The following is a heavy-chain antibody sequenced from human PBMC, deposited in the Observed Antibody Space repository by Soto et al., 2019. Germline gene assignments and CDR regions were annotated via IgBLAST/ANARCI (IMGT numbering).Heavy chain of an antibody. J-gene: IGHJ4*02. Sequence: EVQLVESGGGLVQPGGSLRLSCAASGFTFSSYWMHWVRQAPGKGLVWVSRITSDGSDTTYADSVKCRFTISRDNAKNTLLLQLNSLRAEYTAVYYCARDKVPFYGPGSFAYWGQGTLVTVSS. V-gene: IGHV3-74*01. CDR3: ARDKVPFYGPGSFAY. CDR2: ITSDGSDT. D-gene: IGHD3-10*01. CDR1: GFTFSSYW.